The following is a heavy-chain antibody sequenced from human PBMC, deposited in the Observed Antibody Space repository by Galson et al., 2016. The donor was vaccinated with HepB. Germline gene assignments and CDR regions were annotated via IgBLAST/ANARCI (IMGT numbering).Heavy chain of an antibody. D-gene: IGHD5-12*01. CDR1: GYLFNSYD. CDR3: ARALSPPNGYGNPYYFDS. V-gene: IGHV1-8*01. CDR2: MKPRSGNT. J-gene: IGHJ4*02. Sequence: SVKVSCKASGYLFNSYDINWMRQATGQGLEWMGWMKPRSGNTVYAQKFQGRVTMTRETSITTAYLELTSLSPEDTAVYFCARALSPPNGYGNPYYFDSWGQGTLVTVSS.